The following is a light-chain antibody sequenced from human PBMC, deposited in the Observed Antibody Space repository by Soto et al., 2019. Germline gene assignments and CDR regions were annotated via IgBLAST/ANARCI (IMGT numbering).Light chain of an antibody. V-gene: IGKV3-11*01. Sequence: LPQSPATPSSFSGDGVTPPCRASQYINTRLAWYQHRPGQAPRLLIYQTSIRAAGIPARFSASGSGTDFTLTISDVQPEDFALYYCQQRHRWPITFGQGTRLEI. CDR1: QYINTR. J-gene: IGKJ5*01. CDR3: QQRHRWPIT. CDR2: QTS.